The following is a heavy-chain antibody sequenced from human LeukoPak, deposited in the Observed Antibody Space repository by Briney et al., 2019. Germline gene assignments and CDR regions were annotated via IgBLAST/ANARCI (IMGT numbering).Heavy chain of an antibody. V-gene: IGHV3-23*01. J-gene: IGHJ4*02. CDR1: GFTFDDYA. CDR2: DSGSGDNT. D-gene: IGHD4-11*01. CDR3: ARGRLPKYYFDS. Sequence: GGSLRLSCAASGFTFDDYAMHWVPQAPAKGLEGVSGDSGSGDNTYYAHSVKGRFTVSRDNSKSTVYLQMNSLRVDATDVYYCARGRLPKYYFDSWGQGTLVTVSS.